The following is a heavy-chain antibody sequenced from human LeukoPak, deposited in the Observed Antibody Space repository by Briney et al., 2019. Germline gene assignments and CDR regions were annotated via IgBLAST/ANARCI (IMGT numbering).Heavy chain of an antibody. CDR1: GGPFSGYY. V-gene: IGHV4-34*01. CDR3: ARGTYTYYYDSSGPPYNWFDP. CDR2: INHSGST. J-gene: IGHJ5*02. D-gene: IGHD3-22*01. Sequence: SETLSLTCAVYGGPFSGYYWSWIRQPPGKGLEWIGEINHSGSTNYNPSLKSRVTISVDTSKNQFSLKLSSVTAADTAVYYCARGTYTYYYDSSGPPYNWFDPWGQGTLVTVSS.